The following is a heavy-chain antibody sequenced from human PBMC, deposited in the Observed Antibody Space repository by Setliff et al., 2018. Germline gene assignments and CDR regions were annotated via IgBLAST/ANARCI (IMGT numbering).Heavy chain of an antibody. J-gene: IGHJ4*02. CDR3: RLWSHSYHNDY. CDR2: ILFSGDT. D-gene: IGHD3-16*02. Sequence: LSLTCAVSGYSISSGFSWVWIRQSPGKGLEWIGRILFSGDTYYNPSLNSRVTISADTSKNQFSLNLSSVTAADTAVYYCRLWSHSYHNDYWGQGTLVTVSS. V-gene: IGHV4-38-2*01. CDR1: GYSISSGFS.